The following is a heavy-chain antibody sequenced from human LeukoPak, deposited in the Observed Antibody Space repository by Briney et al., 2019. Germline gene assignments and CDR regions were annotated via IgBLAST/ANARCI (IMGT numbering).Heavy chain of an antibody. V-gene: IGHV3-23*01. CDR1: GFTFSSYN. J-gene: IGHJ4*02. Sequence: PGGSLRLSCAASGFTFSSYNMNWVRQAPGKGLEWVSTITSNNDNTHYADSVKGRFTISRDNSNNTLYLQINSLRAEDTALYYCARGYFIDCWGQGTLVTVSS. CDR2: ITSNNDNT. D-gene: IGHD3-10*01. CDR3: ARGYFIDC.